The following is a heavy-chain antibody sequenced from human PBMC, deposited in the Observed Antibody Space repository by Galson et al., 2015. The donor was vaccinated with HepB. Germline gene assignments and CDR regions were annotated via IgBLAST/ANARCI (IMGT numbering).Heavy chain of an antibody. J-gene: IGHJ6*02. Sequence: SVKVSCKASGYTFTSYAMHWVRQAPGQRLAWMGWINAGNGNTKYSQKFQGRVTITRDTSASTAYMELSSLRSEDTAVYYCARDLYNRYYYDSSGGMDVWGQGTTVTVSS. V-gene: IGHV1-3*01. CDR3: ARDLYNRYYYDSSGGMDV. D-gene: IGHD3-22*01. CDR2: INAGNGNT. CDR1: GYTFTSYA.